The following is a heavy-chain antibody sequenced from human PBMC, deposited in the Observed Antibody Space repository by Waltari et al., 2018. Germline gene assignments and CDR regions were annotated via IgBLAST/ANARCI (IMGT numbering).Heavy chain of an antibody. CDR2: ISSNGGST. Sequence: EVQLVESGGGLVKPGGSLSISCAASGFTFSSYAMHWFRLAPGKGLEYVSAISSNGGSTYYANSVKGRITISRDNSKNTPYRQSGRRRAEDMAVYYCARVRRGVRGYPDYCVQGTLVTVSS. CDR1: GFTFSSYA. D-gene: IGHD3-10*01. V-gene: IGHV3-64*01. CDR3: ARVRRGVRGYPDY. J-gene: IGHJ4*02.